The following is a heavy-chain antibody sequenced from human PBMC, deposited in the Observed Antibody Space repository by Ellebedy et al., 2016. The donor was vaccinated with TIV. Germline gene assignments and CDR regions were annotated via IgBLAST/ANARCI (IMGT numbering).Heavy chain of an antibody. J-gene: IGHJ3*02. Sequence: ASVKVSCKVSGYTLTELSMRWVRQAPGQGLEWMGRIIPILGIANYAQKFQGRVTIIADKSTSTAYMELSSLRSEDTAVYYCATSNKAETHDAFDIWGQGTKVTVSS. D-gene: IGHD1/OR15-1a*01. CDR2: IIPILGIA. V-gene: IGHV1-69*02. CDR1: GYTLTELS. CDR3: ATSNKAETHDAFDI.